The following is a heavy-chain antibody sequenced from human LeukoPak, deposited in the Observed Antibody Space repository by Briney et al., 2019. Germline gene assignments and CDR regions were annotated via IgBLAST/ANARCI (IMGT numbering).Heavy chain of an antibody. J-gene: IGHJ4*02. Sequence: GGSLRLSCAASGFTFSSYGMHWVRQAPGKGLEWMGGFDPEDGETIYAQKFQGRVTMTEDTSTDTAYMELSSLRSEDTAVYYCATSSRVPAATPDYWGQGTLVTVSS. CDR1: GFTFSSYG. V-gene: IGHV1-24*01. D-gene: IGHD2-2*01. CDR3: ATSSRVPAATPDY. CDR2: FDPEDGET.